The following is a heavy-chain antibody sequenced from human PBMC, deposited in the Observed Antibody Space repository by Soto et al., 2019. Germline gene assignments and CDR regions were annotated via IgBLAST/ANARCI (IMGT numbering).Heavy chain of an antibody. V-gene: IGHV1-69*06. D-gene: IGHD2-2*01. J-gene: IGHJ6*02. CDR3: ATQYCSSTSCYYVDYYYYYGMDV. Sequence: SVKVSCKASGRTFSSYAISCVRQAPGQVLEWMGGIIPIFGTANYAQKFQGRVTITADKSTSTAYMELSSLRSEDTAVYYCATQYCSSTSCYYVDYYYYYGMDVWGQGTTVTVSS. CDR1: GRTFSSYA. CDR2: IIPIFGTA.